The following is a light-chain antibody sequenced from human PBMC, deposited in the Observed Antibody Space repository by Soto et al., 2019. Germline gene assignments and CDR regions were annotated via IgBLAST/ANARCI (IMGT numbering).Light chain of an antibody. J-gene: IGKJ1*01. V-gene: IGKV3-15*01. CDR1: QSVSSN. Sequence: EIVMTQSPATLSVSPGERATLSCRASQSVSSNLAWYQQKHGQAPRLLIYGASTRATGIPARFSGSGSGTEFTLTISSLQSEDFAVYYCHQYNNWPRTFGQGTKVEIK. CDR2: GAS. CDR3: HQYNNWPRT.